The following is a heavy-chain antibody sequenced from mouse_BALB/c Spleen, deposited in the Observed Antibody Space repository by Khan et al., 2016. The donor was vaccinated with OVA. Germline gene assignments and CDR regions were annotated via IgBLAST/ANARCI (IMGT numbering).Heavy chain of an antibody. Sequence: EVELVESGGGLVQPGGSRKLSCAASGFTFSTYGMHWVRQAPEKGLEWVAYISGDSSSTYYADTVKGRFTISRDNPKNTLFLQMTSLMSEDTARYYCATSYFYGYDFDYWGPGTTLTVSS. D-gene: IGHD1-1*01. J-gene: IGHJ2*01. V-gene: IGHV5-17*02. CDR1: GFTFSTYG. CDR3: ATSYFYGYDFDY. CDR2: ISGDSSST.